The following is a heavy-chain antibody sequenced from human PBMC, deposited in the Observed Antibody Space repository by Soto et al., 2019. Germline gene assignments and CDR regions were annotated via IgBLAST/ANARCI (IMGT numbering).Heavy chain of an antibody. V-gene: IGHV4-31*03. Sequence: QVQLQESGPGLVKPSQTLSLTCTVSGGSISSGGYYWSWSRQHPGKGLEWIGYIYYSGSTYYNPSLKSRVTISVDTSKNQFSLKLSSVTAEGTAVYYCARELPPYGMDVWGQGTTVTVSS. CDR2: IYYSGST. J-gene: IGHJ6*02. CDR1: GGSISSGGYY. CDR3: ARELPPYGMDV.